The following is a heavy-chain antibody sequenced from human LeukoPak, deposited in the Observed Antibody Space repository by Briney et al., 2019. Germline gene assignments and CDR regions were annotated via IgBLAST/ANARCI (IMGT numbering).Heavy chain of an antibody. CDR2: INSDGSST. J-gene: IGHJ5*02. D-gene: IGHD3-22*01. Sequence: PGGSLRLSCAASGFTFSSYWMHWVRQAPGKGLVRVSRINSDGSSTSYADSVKGRFTISRDNAKNTLYLQMNSLRVEDTAVYYCARDQREYYDSSGPWGQGTLVTVSS. V-gene: IGHV3-74*01. CDR1: GFTFSSYW. CDR3: ARDQREYYDSSGP.